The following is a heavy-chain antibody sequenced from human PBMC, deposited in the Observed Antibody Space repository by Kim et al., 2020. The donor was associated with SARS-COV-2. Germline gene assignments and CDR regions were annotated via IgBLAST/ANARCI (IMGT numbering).Heavy chain of an antibody. J-gene: IGHJ4*02. V-gene: IGHV4-34*01. D-gene: IGHD5-18*01. CDR3: ASMGYSYVGVFDY. Sequence: SETLSLTCAVYGGSFSGYYWSWIRQPPGKGLEWIGEINHSGSTNYNPSLKSRVTISVDTSKNQFSLKLSSVTAADTAVYYCASMGYSYVGVFDYWGQGTLVTVSS. CDR2: INHSGST. CDR1: GGSFSGYY.